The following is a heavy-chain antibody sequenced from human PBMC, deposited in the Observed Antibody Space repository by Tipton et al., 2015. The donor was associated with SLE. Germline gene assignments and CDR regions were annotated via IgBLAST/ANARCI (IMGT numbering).Heavy chain of an antibody. CDR1: GGSISSYY. Sequence: TLSLTCTVSGGSISSYYWSWIRQPPGKGLEWIGEINHSGSTNYNPSLKSRVTISVDTSKNQFSLKLSSVTAADTAVYYCARGRDITMIVVVANDAFDIWGQGTMVTVSS. J-gene: IGHJ3*02. D-gene: IGHD3-22*01. CDR2: INHSGST. V-gene: IGHV4-34*01. CDR3: ARGRDITMIVVVANDAFDI.